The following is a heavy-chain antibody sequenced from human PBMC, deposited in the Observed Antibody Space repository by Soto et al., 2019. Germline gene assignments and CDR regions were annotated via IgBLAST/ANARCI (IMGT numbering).Heavy chain of an antibody. D-gene: IGHD2-21*02. Sequence: GASVKVSCKASGGTFSSYAISWVRQAPGQGLEWMGGIIPIFGTANYAQKFQGRVTITADKSTSTAYMELSSLRSEDTAVYYCARDHHDCGGDCESLNWFDPWGQGTQVTVSS. V-gene: IGHV1-69*06. CDR1: GGTFSSYA. CDR2: IIPIFGTA. CDR3: ARDHHDCGGDCESLNWFDP. J-gene: IGHJ5*02.